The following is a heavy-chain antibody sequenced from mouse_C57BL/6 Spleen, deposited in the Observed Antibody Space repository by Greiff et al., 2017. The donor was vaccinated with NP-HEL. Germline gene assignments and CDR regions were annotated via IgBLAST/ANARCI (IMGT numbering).Heavy chain of an antibody. CDR3: ARYYYDYGAFAY. D-gene: IGHD2-4*01. CDR1: GYTFTSYW. CDR2: INPSSGYT. V-gene: IGHV1-7*01. Sequence: VQVVESGAELAKPGASVKLSCKASGYTFTSYWMHWVKQRPGQGLEWIGYINPSSGYTKYNQKFKDKATLTADKSSSTAYMQLSSLTYEDSAVYYCARYYYDYGAFAYWGQGTLVTVSA. J-gene: IGHJ3*01.